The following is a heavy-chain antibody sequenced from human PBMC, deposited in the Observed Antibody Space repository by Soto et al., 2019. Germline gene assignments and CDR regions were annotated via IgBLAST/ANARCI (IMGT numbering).Heavy chain of an antibody. CDR3: ARDSPSPHSSQNYYFDY. D-gene: IGHD6-13*01. J-gene: IGHJ4*02. CDR1: GGTFSSYA. Sequence: GASVKVSCKASGGTFSSYAISWVRQAPGQGLEWMGGIIPIFGTANYAQKFQGRVTITADESTSTAYMELSSLRSEDTAVYYCARDSPSPHSSQNYYFDYWGQGTLVTVSS. CDR2: IIPIFGTA. V-gene: IGHV1-69*13.